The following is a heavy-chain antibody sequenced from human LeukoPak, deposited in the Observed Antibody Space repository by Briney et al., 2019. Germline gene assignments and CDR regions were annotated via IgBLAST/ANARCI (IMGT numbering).Heavy chain of an antibody. CDR3: ARRQYSSSWWDYLDC. J-gene: IGHJ4*02. CDR1: GFTFSSYG. V-gene: IGHV3-30*02. D-gene: IGHD6-13*01. CDR2: IRYDGSNK. Sequence: PGGSLRLSCAASGFTFSSYGMHWVRQAPGKGLEWVAMIRYDGSNKYYADSVKGRFTISRDNSKNTLYLQMNSLRAEDTAVYYCARRQYSSSWWDYLDCWGQGTLVTVSS.